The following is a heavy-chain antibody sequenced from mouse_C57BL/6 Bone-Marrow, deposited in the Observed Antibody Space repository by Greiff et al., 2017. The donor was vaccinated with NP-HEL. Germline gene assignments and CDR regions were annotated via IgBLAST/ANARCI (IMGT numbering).Heavy chain of an antibody. CDR3: ARDSTGKGGFAY. D-gene: IGHD4-1*01. CDR2: SRNKANDYTT. V-gene: IGHV7-1*01. CDR1: GFTFSDFY. J-gene: IGHJ3*01. Sequence: EVQLVESGGGLVQSGRSLRLSCATSGFTFSDFYMEWVRQAPGKGLEWIAASRNKANDYTTEYSASVKGRFIVSRDTSQSILYLQMNALRAEDTAIYYCARDSTGKGGFAYWGQGTLVTVSA.